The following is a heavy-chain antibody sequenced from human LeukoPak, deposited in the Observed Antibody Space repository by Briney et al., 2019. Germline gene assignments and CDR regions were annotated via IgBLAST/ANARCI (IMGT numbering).Heavy chain of an antibody. J-gene: IGHJ4*02. CDR1: GGSFSGYY. V-gene: IGHV4-34*01. D-gene: IGHD3-22*01. Sequence: SETLSLTCAVYGGSFSGYYWSWIRQPPGKGLEWIGEINHSGSTNYNPSLKSRVTISVDTSKNQFSLKLSSVTAADTAVYYCARRPPGGYPGYWGQGTLVTVSS. CDR3: ARRPPGGYPGY. CDR2: INHSGST.